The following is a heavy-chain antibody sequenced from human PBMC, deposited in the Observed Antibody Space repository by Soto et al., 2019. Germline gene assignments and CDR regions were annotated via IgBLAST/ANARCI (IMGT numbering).Heavy chain of an antibody. Sequence: PGGSLRLSCAASGFTFSSYSMNWVRQAPGKGLEWVSSISSSSSYIYYADSVKGRFTISRDNAKNSLYLQMNSLRAEDTAVYYCARGEAELHLWFGEYYSTMFDYWGQGTLVTVSS. CDR3: ARGEAELHLWFGEYYSTMFDY. CDR1: GFTFSSYS. CDR2: ISSSSSYI. V-gene: IGHV3-21*01. J-gene: IGHJ4*02. D-gene: IGHD3-10*01.